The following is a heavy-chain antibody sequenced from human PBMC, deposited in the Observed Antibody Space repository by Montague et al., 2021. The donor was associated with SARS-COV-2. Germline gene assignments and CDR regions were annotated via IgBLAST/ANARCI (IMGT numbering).Heavy chain of an antibody. D-gene: IGHD3-22*01. CDR3: AGERITMIVVVITPYYYYGMDV. CDR2: IYYSGST. CDR1: GGSISSSSYY. J-gene: IGHJ6*02. Sequence: SETLSLTCTVSGGSISSSSYYWGWIRQPPGKGLEWIGSIYYSGSTYYNPSLKSRVTISVDTSENQFSLKLSSVTAADTAVYYCAGERITMIVVVITPYYYYGMDVWGQGTTVTVSS. V-gene: IGHV4-39*02.